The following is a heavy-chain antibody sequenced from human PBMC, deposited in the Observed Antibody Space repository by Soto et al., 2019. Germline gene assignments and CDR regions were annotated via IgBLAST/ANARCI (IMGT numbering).Heavy chain of an antibody. J-gene: IGHJ4*02. Sequence: GGTLRLSCAASGFTFSGISMYWVRYAPGKGLEWVSPVTSSPSSMFYADSVKGRFTISRDDAKDSLFLQMNSLRADDTAVYYCAREADFATTGYVLDYWGQGTLVTVSP. CDR1: GFTFSGIS. D-gene: IGHD1-26*01. CDR2: VTSSPSSM. CDR3: AREADFATTGYVLDY. V-gene: IGHV3-21*01.